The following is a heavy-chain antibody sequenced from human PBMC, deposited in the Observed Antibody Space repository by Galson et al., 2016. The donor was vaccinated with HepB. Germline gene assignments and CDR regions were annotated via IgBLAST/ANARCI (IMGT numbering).Heavy chain of an antibody. CDR3: ARDNSHGDYVGNYHYYGMDV. J-gene: IGHJ6*02. D-gene: IGHD4-17*01. V-gene: IGHV3-21*01. Sequence: LRLSCAASGFTFSNYAMNWVRQAPGKGLEWVSSISSSSSYIYYADSVKGRFSISRDNAKNSLYLQMDSLRAEDTAVYYCARDNSHGDYVGNYHYYGMDVWGQGTRVTVSS. CDR1: GFTFSNYA. CDR2: ISSSSSYI.